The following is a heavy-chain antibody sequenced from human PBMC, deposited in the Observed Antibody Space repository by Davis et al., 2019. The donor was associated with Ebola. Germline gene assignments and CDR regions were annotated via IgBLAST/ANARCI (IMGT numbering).Heavy chain of an antibody. D-gene: IGHD3-3*01. CDR3: ARMYYDFWSGSYGMDV. CDR1: GFTLSSYW. CDR2: IKSDGSDT. V-gene: IGHV3-74*01. Sequence: GESLKISCAASGFTLSSYWMHWVRQAPGKGLVWVSRIKSDGSDTKYADSVKGRFTISRDNAKNTLYLQMNSLRAEDTAVYYCARMYYDFWSGSYGMDVWGQGTTVTVSS. J-gene: IGHJ6*02.